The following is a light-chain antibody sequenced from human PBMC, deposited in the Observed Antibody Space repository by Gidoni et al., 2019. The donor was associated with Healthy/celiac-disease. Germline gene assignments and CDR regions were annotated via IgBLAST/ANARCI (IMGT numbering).Light chain of an antibody. Sequence: IVMTQSPATLSVSPGESATLSCRASPSGSCNLAWYQQKPGQAPRLLIYGASTRATGIPARFSGSGSGTEFTLTISSLQSEDFAVYYCQQYNNWPPLTFGGGTKVEIK. CDR3: QQYNNWPPLT. CDR2: GAS. V-gene: IGKV3-15*01. CDR1: PSGSCN. J-gene: IGKJ4*01.